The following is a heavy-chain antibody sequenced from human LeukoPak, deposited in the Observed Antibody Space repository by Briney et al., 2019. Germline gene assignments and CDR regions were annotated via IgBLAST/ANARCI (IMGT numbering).Heavy chain of an antibody. CDR3: ARENYGSGSYYRVSHYYYYGMDV. J-gene: IGHJ6*04. CDR1: GFTFGSYG. CDR2: IWYDGSNK. D-gene: IGHD3-10*01. Sequence: GGSLRLSCEASGFTFGSYGMHWVRQAPGKGLEWVTVIWYDGSNKYYADSVKGRFTISRDNSKNTLYLQMNSLRAEDTAVYYCARENYGSGSYYRVSHYYYYGMDVWGKGTTVTVSS. V-gene: IGHV3-33*01.